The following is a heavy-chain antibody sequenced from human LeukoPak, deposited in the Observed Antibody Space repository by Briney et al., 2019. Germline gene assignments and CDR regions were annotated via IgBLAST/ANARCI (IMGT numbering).Heavy chain of an antibody. J-gene: IGHJ4*02. V-gene: IGHV3-23*01. Sequence: GGSLRLSCAASGFTFRSYAMSWVRQAPGKELEWVSVIGVNTAATYYVDSVKGRFTISRDNSKNTLYLQMDSLRAEDTAVYYCATTWDRSFDHWGQGTLVTVSS. D-gene: IGHD1-26*01. CDR3: ATTWDRSFDH. CDR2: IGVNTAAT. CDR1: GFTFRSYA.